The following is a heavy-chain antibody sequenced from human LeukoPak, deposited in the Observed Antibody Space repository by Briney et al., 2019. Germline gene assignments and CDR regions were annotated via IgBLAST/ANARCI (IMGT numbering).Heavy chain of an antibody. J-gene: IGHJ3*02. CDR1: GFTFSSYG. CDR3: ANAIENDGFDI. CDR2: ISYDGSNK. D-gene: IGHD5-24*01. V-gene: IGHV3-30*18. Sequence: QTGGSLRLSCAAPGFTFSSYGMHWVRQAPGKGLEWVSVISYDGSNKYFADSVKGRFTISRDNSKYTLYLQMNSLRAEDTAVYYCANAIENDGFDIWGQGTMVTVSS.